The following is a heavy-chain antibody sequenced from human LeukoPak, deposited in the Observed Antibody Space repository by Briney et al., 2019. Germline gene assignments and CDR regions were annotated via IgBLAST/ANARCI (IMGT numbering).Heavy chain of an antibody. CDR3: AKDYYDSSGYYGDAFDI. J-gene: IGHJ3*02. CDR2: ISGGGDST. V-gene: IGHV3-23*01. CDR1: GFTFSSYA. D-gene: IGHD3-22*01. Sequence: GGSLRLSCAASGFTFSSYAMSWVRQAPGKGLEWVSAISGGGDSTYYADSVKGRFTISRDNSKNTLYLQMNSLRAEDTAVYYCAKDYYDSSGYYGDAFDIWGQGTMVTVSS.